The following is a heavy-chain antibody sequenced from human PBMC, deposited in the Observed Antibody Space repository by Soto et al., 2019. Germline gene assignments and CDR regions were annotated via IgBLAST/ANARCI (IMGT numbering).Heavy chain of an antibody. CDR2: ISGSGGST. CDR3: AKDKPYYADTKGFFDY. V-gene: IGHV3-23*01. J-gene: IGHJ4*02. CDR1: AFTFSGYS. Sequence: GGSLRLSCAGSAFTFSGYSMSWVRQAPGKGLECVSAISGSGGSTYYADSVKGRFTISRDNSKNTLYLQMNSLRAEDTAVYYCAKDKPYYADTKGFFDYWGQGTLVTVPQ. D-gene: IGHD3-10*01.